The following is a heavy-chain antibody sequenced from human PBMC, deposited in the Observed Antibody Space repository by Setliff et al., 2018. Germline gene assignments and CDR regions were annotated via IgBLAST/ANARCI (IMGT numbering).Heavy chain of an antibody. V-gene: IGHV4-38-2*01. CDR1: GISITSGHY. CDR3: ASPRRDDLDTPFDAFDL. CDR2: IYHRGRT. J-gene: IGHJ3*01. D-gene: IGHD1-1*01. Sequence: PSETLSLTCDASGISITSGHYWGWIRQPPGKGLEWIATIYHRGRTYYNPSLDSRVTISLDTSKNQHSLRLRSVTAADTAVYYCASPRRDDLDTPFDAFDLWGQGTKVAVSS.